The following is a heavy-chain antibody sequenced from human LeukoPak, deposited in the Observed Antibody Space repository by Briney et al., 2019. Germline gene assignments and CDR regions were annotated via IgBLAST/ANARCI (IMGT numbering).Heavy chain of an antibody. D-gene: IGHD5-18*01. CDR2: IYYNGDT. V-gene: IGHV4-61*01. CDR3: ARVLRAASWRSYDY. Sequence: SETLSLTCTVSGGSVSNSLYYWSWIRQPPGKGLEWIVYIYYNGDTNYNPSLKSRVIISIDTSSNQFSLRLNSMTAADTAVYYCARVLRAASWRSYDYWGQGSLVTVSS. CDR1: GGSVSNSLYY. J-gene: IGHJ4*02.